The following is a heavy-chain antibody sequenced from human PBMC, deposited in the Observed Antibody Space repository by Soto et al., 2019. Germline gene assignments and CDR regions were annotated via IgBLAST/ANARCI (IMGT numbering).Heavy chain of an antibody. V-gene: IGHV4-30-4*01. J-gene: IGHJ4*02. D-gene: IGHD1-26*01. CDR2: TSFSGYT. CDR3: VRGGNPYHYATSGPGTFVK. Sequence: QVQLQESGPGLVKPSQTLSLTCPVSGDSVSSGDSYWSWIRQPPGKALEWIGYTSFSGYTSYSPSLKSRVTISVDMSKSQFSLRLTSVTAADTAVYYCVRGGNPYHYATSGPGTFVKWGQGTLVSVSS. CDR1: GDSVSSGDSY.